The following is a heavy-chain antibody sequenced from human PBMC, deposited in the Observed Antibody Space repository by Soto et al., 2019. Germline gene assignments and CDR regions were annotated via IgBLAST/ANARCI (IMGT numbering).Heavy chain of an antibody. V-gene: IGHV3-30-3*01. CDR2: ISYDGRET. D-gene: IGHD2-21*02. Sequence: GGSLRLSCAASGFTFSAYAFHWVRQAPGTGLEWLSVISYDGRETHYADSVVGRFIISRDSSKKTAYLHMNSLRGDDTAVYFCATDPVAVTGSFIDSWGQGTLVTVSS. J-gene: IGHJ4*02. CDR1: GFTFSAYA. CDR3: ATDPVAVTGSFIDS.